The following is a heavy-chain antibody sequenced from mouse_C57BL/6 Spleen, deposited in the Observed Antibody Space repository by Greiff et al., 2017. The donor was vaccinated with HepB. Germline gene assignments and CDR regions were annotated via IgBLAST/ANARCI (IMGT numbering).Heavy chain of an antibody. D-gene: IGHD3-3*01. CDR3: ARGGTLDY. J-gene: IGHJ2*01. CDR1: GYTFTSYG. Sequence: QVQLQQSGAELARPGASVKLSCKASGYTFTSYGISWVKQRTGQGLEWIGEIYPRSGNTYYNEKFKGKATLTADKSSSTAYMELRSLTSDDSAFYFCARGGTLDYWGQGTTLTVSS. CDR2: IYPRSGNT. V-gene: IGHV1-81*01.